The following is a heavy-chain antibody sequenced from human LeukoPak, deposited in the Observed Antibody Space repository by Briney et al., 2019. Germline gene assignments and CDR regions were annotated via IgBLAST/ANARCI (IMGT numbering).Heavy chain of an antibody. CDR3: AKVAVAGTILDWFDP. CDR2: IYPGDSDT. D-gene: IGHD6-19*01. V-gene: IGHV5-51*01. Sequence: GESLKISCKGSEYSFTSYWIGWVRQMPGKGLEWMGIIYPGDSDTRYSPSFQGQVTISADKSISTAYLQWSSLKASDTAMYYCAKVAVAGTILDWFDPWGQGTLATVSS. J-gene: IGHJ5*02. CDR1: EYSFTSYW.